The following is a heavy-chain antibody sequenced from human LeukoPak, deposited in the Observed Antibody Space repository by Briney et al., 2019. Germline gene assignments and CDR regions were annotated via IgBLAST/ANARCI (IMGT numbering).Heavy chain of an antibody. D-gene: IGHD2-2*02. CDR3: ARDHCSSSSCYTYYGMEL. CDR2: IKQDGSEK. J-gene: IGHJ6*02. CDR1: GFTFSSYW. Sequence: GGSLRLSCAASGFTFSSYWMSWVRQAPGKGLEWVANIKQDGSEKYVDSVRGRFTISRDNAKNSLYLQMNSLRAEDTAVYYCARDHCSSSSCYTYYGMELWGQGTTVTVSS. V-gene: IGHV3-7*01.